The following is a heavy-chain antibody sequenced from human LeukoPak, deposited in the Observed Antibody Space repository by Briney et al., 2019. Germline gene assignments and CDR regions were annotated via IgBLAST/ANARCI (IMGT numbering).Heavy chain of an antibody. D-gene: IGHD6-6*01. V-gene: IGHV3-23*01. Sequence: GGSLRLSCAASGFTFSNYAMTWVRQAPGKGLEWVSVISAGGSNTDYADSVKGRFTISRDNARNSLYLQMNSLRAEDTAIYYCARSEHSSSSFDCWGQGTLVTVSS. J-gene: IGHJ4*02. CDR3: ARSEHSSSSFDC. CDR2: ISAGGSNT. CDR1: GFTFSNYA.